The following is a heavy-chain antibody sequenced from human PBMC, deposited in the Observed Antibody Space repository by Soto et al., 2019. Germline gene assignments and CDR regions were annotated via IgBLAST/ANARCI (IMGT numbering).Heavy chain of an antibody. D-gene: IGHD6-6*01. CDR2: SYYSGRT. V-gene: IGHV4-39*01. Sequence: QLQLQESGPGLVKPSETLSLMCTVSGGSISSSTYCWGWIRQPPGMGLEWLGSSYYSGRTYYNPSLKRRVTISVDAATSRFNLRLSSVTAADTAVYYCARIVGARPPRTLSPDWGQGTLVTVSS. CDR3: ARIVGARPPRTLSPD. CDR1: GGSISSSTYC. J-gene: IGHJ4*02.